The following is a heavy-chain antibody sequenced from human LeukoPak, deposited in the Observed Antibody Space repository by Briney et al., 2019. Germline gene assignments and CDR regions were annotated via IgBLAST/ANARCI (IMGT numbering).Heavy chain of an antibody. V-gene: IGHV4-38-2*02. Sequence: PSETLSLTCTVSGYSISSGHFWSWIRQPPGKGLEWIGSIYGSGTTYYDPPLRSRVSISADTSKNHFSLELSSVTAADTAVYYCASVGGGSPYWGQGTLV. CDR1: GYSISSGHF. CDR2: IYGSGTT. J-gene: IGHJ4*02. CDR3: ASVGGGSPY. D-gene: IGHD3-16*01.